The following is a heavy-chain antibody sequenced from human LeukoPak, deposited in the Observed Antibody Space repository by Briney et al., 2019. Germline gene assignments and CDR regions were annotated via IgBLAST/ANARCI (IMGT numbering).Heavy chain of an antibody. CDR3: ASTSNWNDEYNFDY. CDR1: GGSISSSNW. J-gene: IGHJ4*02. Sequence: PSGTLSLTCAVSGGSISSSNWWSWVRQPPGKGLEWIGYIYYSGSTNYNSSLKSRVTISVDTSKNQFSLKLGSVTAADTAVYYCASTSNWNDEYNFDYWGQGTLVTVSS. V-gene: IGHV4-4*02. CDR2: IYYSGST. D-gene: IGHD1-1*01.